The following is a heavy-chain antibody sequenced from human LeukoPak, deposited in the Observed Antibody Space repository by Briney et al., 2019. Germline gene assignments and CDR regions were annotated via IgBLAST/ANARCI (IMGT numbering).Heavy chain of an antibody. CDR1: GFTFSSYT. J-gene: IGHJ4*02. CDR3: ARSSVSGSHWYFDY. V-gene: IGHV3-30-3*01. CDR2: ISYDESNK. Sequence: GRSLRPSCAASGFTFSSYTMHWVRQAPGKGLQWVAVISYDESNKYYADSVKGRFTISRDNSKNTVYLQMNSLRAEDTALYYCARSSVSGSHWYFDYWGQGTLVTVSS. D-gene: IGHD1-26*01.